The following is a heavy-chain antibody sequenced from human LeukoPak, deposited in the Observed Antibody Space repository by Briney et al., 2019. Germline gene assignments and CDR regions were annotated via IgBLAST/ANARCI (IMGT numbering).Heavy chain of an antibody. CDR2: ISYDGSNK. D-gene: IGHD5-18*01. Sequence: PGRSLRLSCAASGFTFSSYAMHWVRQAAGKGLEWVAVISYDGSNKYYADSVKGRFTISRDNSKNTLYLQMNSLRAEDTAVYYCAKGVDTAMAPLDYWGQGTPVTVSS. V-gene: IGHV3-30-3*01. CDR1: GFTFSSYA. CDR3: AKGVDTAMAPLDY. J-gene: IGHJ4*02.